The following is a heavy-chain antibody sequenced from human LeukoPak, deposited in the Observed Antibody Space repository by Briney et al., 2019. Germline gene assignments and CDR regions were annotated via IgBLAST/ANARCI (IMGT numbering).Heavy chain of an antibody. CDR3: ARGYCSGGSCYWPFDY. D-gene: IGHD2-15*01. V-gene: IGHV4-4*07. J-gene: IGHJ4*02. CDR2: IYTSGST. CDR1: GGSISSYY. Sequence: SETLSLTCTVSGGSISSYYWSWIRQPAGKGLEWIGRIYTSGSTNYNPSLKSRVTISVDTSKNQFSLKLSSVTAADTAVYYCARGYCSGGSCYWPFDYWGQGTLVTVSS.